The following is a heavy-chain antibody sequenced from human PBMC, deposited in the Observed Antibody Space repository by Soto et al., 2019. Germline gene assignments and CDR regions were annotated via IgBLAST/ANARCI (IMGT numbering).Heavy chain of an antibody. D-gene: IGHD6-6*01. J-gene: IGHJ6*02. CDR3: ARDRPRIAARRNYYYYGMDV. Sequence: ASVKVSCKASGYTFTGYYMHWVRQAPGQGLEWMGWINPNSGGTNYARKFQGWVTMTRDTSISTAYMELSRLRSDDTAVYYCARDRPRIAARRNYYYYGMDVWGQGTTVTVSS. CDR1: GYTFTGYY. CDR2: INPNSGGT. V-gene: IGHV1-2*04.